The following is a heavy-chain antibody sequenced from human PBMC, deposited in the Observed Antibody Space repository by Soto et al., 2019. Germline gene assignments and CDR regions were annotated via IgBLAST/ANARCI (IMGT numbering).Heavy chain of an antibody. CDR3: ARRLHWLGRGPNWFDP. Sequence: SETLSLTCAVSGGSISISNWWSCVRQPPGKGLEWIGEIYHRGSTNYNPSLKSRVTISKDKSKNQFSLKLSTVTAADTAVYYCARRLHWLGRGPNWFDPWGQGALVTVSS. D-gene: IGHD2-15*01. CDR2: IYHRGST. J-gene: IGHJ5*02. V-gene: IGHV4-4*02. CDR1: GGSISISNW.